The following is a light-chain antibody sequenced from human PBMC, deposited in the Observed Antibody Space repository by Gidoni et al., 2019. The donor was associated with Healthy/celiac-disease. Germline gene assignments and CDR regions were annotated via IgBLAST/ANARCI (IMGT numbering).Light chain of an antibody. CDR2: DAS. CDR1: QSISSW. V-gene: IGKV1-5*01. J-gene: IGKJ1*01. Sequence: DIQMTPPPSTLSASVGDRVTITCRASQSISSWFSWYQQKPGKAPKLLIYDASSLESGVPSRFSGSGSGTEFTLTISSLQPDDFATYYCQQYNSYSWTFGQGTKVEIK. CDR3: QQYNSYSWT.